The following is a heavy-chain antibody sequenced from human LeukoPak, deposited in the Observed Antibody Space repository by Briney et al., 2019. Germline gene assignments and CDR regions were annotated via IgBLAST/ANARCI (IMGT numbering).Heavy chain of an antibody. Sequence: SGGSLRLSCAASGFTFSDHYMDWVRQAPGEGLEWVGRIKHKADSYTTEYAASVKGRFTISRDDSKNSLYLQMNSLKTEDTAVYYCVRLWDRWFDSWGQGTLVTVSS. V-gene: IGHV3-72*01. CDR3: VRLWDRWFDS. CDR2: IKHKADSYTT. CDR1: GFTFSDHY. J-gene: IGHJ5*01. D-gene: IGHD1-14*01.